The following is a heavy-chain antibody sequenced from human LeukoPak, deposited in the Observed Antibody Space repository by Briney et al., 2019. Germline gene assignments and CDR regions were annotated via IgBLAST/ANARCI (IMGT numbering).Heavy chain of an antibody. V-gene: IGHV1-2*02. J-gene: IGHJ4*02. Sequence: ASVKVSCKASGYTFTGYYMHWVRQAPGQGLEWMGWINPNSGGTYSAQKFQGRVSMTSDTSISTAYMELSRLRSDDTAVYYCARDRGTWNDDGFDYWGQGTLVTVSS. D-gene: IGHD1-1*01. CDR2: INPNSGGT. CDR3: ARDRGTWNDDGFDY. CDR1: GYTFTGYY.